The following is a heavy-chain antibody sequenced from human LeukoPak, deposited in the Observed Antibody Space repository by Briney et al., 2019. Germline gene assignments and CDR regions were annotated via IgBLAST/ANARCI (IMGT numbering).Heavy chain of an antibody. D-gene: IGHD2/OR15-2a*01. V-gene: IGHV4-59*01. CDR3: ARVRGGSFHFLGAFDI. J-gene: IGHJ3*02. CDR2: IYYSGST. CDR1: GGSISSYY. Sequence: SETLSLTCTVSGGSISSYYWSWIRQPPGKGLERIGYIYYSGSTNYNPSLKSRVTISVDTSKNQFSLKLSSVTAADTAVYYCARVRGGSFHFLGAFDIWGQGTMVTVSS.